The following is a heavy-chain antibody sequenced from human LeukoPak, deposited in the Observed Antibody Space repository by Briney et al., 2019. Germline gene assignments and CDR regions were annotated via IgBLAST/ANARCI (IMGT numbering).Heavy chain of an antibody. CDR1: GGTFSSYA. D-gene: IGHD6-6*01. Sequence: GSSVKVSCTASGGTFSSYAISWVRQAPGQGLEWMGGIIPIFGTANYAQKFQGRVTITADKSTSTAYMELSSLRAEDTAVYYCARGWVGSSSSSDYYYYMDVWGKGTTVTVSS. CDR2: IIPIFGTA. V-gene: IGHV1-69*06. CDR3: ARGWVGSSSSSDYYYYMDV. J-gene: IGHJ6*03.